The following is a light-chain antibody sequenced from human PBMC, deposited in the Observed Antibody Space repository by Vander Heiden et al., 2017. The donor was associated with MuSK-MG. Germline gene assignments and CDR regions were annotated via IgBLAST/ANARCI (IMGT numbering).Light chain of an antibody. CDR1: NIGSKT. CDR3: QVWDSNSDYVA. Sequence: SYVLTQPPSVSVAPGQTARITGGGKNIGSKTVHGYQQKPGQAPMRVVYDDRDRPSGIPERFSGYKSGNKATLKISRVEAGDEADDYCQVWDSNSDYVAFGGGTKLTVL. J-gene: IGLJ3*02. CDR2: DDR. V-gene: IGLV3-21*02.